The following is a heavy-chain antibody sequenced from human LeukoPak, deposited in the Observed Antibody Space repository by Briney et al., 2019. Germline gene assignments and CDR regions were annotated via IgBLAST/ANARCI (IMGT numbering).Heavy chain of an antibody. Sequence: ASVKVSCKASGYTFTSYDINWVRQATGQGLEWLGWMNPSSGNTGYAQKFQGRVTMTRDTSISTAYMELSSLRSEDTAVYYCARVGWFGELAFDYWGQGTLVTVSS. CDR2: MNPSSGNT. CDR1: GYTFTSYD. D-gene: IGHD3-10*01. V-gene: IGHV1-8*01. J-gene: IGHJ4*02. CDR3: ARVGWFGELAFDY.